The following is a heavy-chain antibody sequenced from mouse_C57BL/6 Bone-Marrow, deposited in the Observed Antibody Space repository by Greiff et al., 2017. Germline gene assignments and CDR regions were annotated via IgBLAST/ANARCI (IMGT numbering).Heavy chain of an antibody. CDR3: ARSYYAMDY. CDR2: IYPGGGYT. CDR1: GYTFTNYW. J-gene: IGHJ4*01. Sequence: QVQLKESGAELVRPGTSVKMSCKASGYTFTNYWIGWAKQRPGHGLEWIGDIYPGGGYTNYNEKFKGKATLTADKSSSTAYMQFSSLTSEDSSIYDCARSYYAMDYWGQGTSVTVSS. V-gene: IGHV1-63*01.